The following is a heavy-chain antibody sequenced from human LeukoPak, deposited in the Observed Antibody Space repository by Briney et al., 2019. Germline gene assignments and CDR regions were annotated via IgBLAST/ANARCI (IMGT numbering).Heavy chain of an antibody. V-gene: IGHV3-23*01. D-gene: IGHD3-10*01. CDR1: GLIFSSYA. Sequence: GGSLRLSCAASGLIFSSYAMSWVRQVPGKGLEWVSAISGSGGSTLYADSVKGRFTISRDNSKNTLYMQMNSLRAEDTAVYYYAKDRELFLWFGELDYWGQGTLVTVSS. CDR3: AKDRELFLWFGELDY. CDR2: ISGSGGST. J-gene: IGHJ4*02.